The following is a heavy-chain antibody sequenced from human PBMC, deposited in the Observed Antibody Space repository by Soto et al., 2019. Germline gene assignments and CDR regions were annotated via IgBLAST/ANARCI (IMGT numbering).Heavy chain of an antibody. CDR2: IKSKTDGGTT. V-gene: IGHV3-15*01. CDR3: TTDQVAARIGYYYYYMDV. J-gene: IGHJ6*03. D-gene: IGHD6-6*01. Sequence: EVQLVESGGGLVKPGGSLRLSCAASGFTFSNAWMSWVRQAPGKGLEWVGRIKSKTDGGTTDYAAPVKGRFTISRDDSKNTLYLQVNSLKTEDTAVYYCTTDQVAARIGYYYYYMDVWGKGTTVTVSS. CDR1: GFTFSNAW.